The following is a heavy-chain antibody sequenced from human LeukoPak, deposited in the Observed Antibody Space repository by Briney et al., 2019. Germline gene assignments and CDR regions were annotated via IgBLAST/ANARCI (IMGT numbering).Heavy chain of an antibody. CDR1: GGSISSGGYY. J-gene: IGHJ6*03. D-gene: IGHD5-24*01. V-gene: IGHV4-30-2*01. CDR2: IYHSGST. Sequence: PSQTLSLTCTVSGGSISSGGYYWSWIRQPPGKGLEWIGYIYHSGSTYYNPSLKSRVTISVDRSKNQFSLKLSSVTAADTAVYYCARDLVGGSEMATIFYMDVWGKGTTVTVSS. CDR3: ARDLVGGSEMATIFYMDV.